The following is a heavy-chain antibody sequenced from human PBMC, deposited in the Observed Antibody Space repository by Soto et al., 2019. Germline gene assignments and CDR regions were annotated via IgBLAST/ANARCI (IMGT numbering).Heavy chain of an antibody. Sequence: GESLKISCKGSGYSFTSYWISWVRQMPGKGLEWMGRIDPSDSYTNYSPSFQGHVTISADKSISTAYLQWSSLKASDTAMYYCARHGSSSSGHFSYGMDVWGQGTTVTVSS. CDR1: GYSFTSYW. D-gene: IGHD6-6*01. V-gene: IGHV5-10-1*01. CDR3: ARHGSSSSGHFSYGMDV. J-gene: IGHJ6*02. CDR2: IDPSDSYT.